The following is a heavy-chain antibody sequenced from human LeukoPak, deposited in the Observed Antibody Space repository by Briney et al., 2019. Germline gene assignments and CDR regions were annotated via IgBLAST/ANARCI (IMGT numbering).Heavy chain of an antibody. CDR1: GFTFSNYW. J-gene: IGHJ4*02. D-gene: IGHD3-9*01. CDR3: AVLLRYFDWSVDY. V-gene: IGHV3-7*03. CDR2: IKQDGSEK. Sequence: PGGSLRLSCAASGFTFSNYWMTWVRQAPGKGLEWVANIKQDGSEKHYVDSVKGRFTISRDNSKNTLYLQMNSLRAEDTAVYYCAVLLRYFDWSVDYWGQGTLVTVSS.